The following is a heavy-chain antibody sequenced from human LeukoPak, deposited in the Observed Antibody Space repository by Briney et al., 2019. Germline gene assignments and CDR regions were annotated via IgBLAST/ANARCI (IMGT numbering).Heavy chain of an antibody. CDR1: GFTFDDYA. D-gene: IGHD2-2*01. CDR2: ISWDGGST. CDR3: ANQPSTSHGLYFDF. V-gene: IGHV3-43*01. Sequence: PGGSLRLSCAASGFTFDDYAMHWVRQAPGKGLEWVSLISWDGGSTSYADSVKGRFTISRDNSKNSLYLQMNSLRTEDTALYYCANQPSTSHGLYFDFWGQGTLVTVSS. J-gene: IGHJ4*02.